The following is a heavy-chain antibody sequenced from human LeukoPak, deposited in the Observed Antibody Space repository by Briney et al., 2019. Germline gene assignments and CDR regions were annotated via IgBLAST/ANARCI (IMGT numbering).Heavy chain of an antibody. CDR3: ARSIGLTGGGVDV. CDR1: GFTFSSYS. J-gene: IGHJ4*02. V-gene: IGHV3-21*04. CDR2: ISSSSSYI. Sequence: GGSLRLSCAASGFTFSSYSMNWVRQAPGKGLEWVSSISSSSSYIYYADSVKGRFTISRDNAKNSLYLQMNSLRAEDTAVYYCARSIGLTGGGVDVWGQGTLVTVSS. D-gene: IGHD2-8*02.